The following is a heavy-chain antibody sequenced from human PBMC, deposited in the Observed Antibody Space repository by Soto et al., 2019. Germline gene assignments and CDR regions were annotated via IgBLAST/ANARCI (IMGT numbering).Heavy chain of an antibody. Sequence: SETLSLTCTVSGGSISSSSYYWGWIRQPPGKGLEWIGSIYYSGSTYYNPSLKSRVTISVDTSKNQFSLKLSSVTAADTAVYYCARTYYYDSARFDPWGQGTLVTVSS. J-gene: IGHJ5*02. CDR3: ARTYYYDSARFDP. CDR2: IYYSGST. CDR1: GGSISSSSYY. D-gene: IGHD3-22*01. V-gene: IGHV4-39*01.